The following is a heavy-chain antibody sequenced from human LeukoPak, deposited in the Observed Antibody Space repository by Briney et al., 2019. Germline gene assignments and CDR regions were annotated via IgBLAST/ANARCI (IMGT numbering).Heavy chain of an antibody. J-gene: IGHJ4*02. V-gene: IGHV5-51*01. CDR3: ARLYYDSSGYSDYVDY. Sequence: GESLKISCKGSGYSFTSYWIGWARQMPGKGLEWMRIIYPGDSDTRYSTSFQGQVTISADKSISTAYLQWSSLKASDTAMYYCARLYYDSSGYSDYVDYWGQGTLVTVSS. CDR1: GYSFTSYW. CDR2: IYPGDSDT. D-gene: IGHD3-22*01.